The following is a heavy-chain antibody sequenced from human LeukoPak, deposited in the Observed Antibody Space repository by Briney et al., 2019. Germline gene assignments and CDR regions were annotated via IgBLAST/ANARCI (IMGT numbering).Heavy chain of an antibody. CDR2: IYYSGST. CDR3: ARVSGYDWESFYDY. J-gene: IGHJ4*02. V-gene: IGHV4-59*01. CDR1: GGSISSYY. Sequence: SETLSLTCTVSGGSISSYYWSWIRQPPGKGLEWIGYIYYSGSTNYNPPLKSRVTISVAPSKNQFSLKLSSVTAADTAMYYCARVSGYDWESFYDYWGQGSLVTVSS. D-gene: IGHD5-12*01.